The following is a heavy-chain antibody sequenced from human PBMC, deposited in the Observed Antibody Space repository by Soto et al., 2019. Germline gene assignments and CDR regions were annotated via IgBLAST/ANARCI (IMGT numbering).Heavy chain of an antibody. V-gene: IGHV4-31*03. CDR3: ARGSSMVYAIALPFYFDY. J-gene: IGHJ4*02. CDR1: GGSISSGGYY. Sequence: QVQLQESGPGLVKPSQTLSLTCTVSGGSISSGGYYWSWNRQHPRKGLEWIGYIYYSGSTYNNLSLKSRVTISVDTSKNQFSLKLSSVTAADTAVYYCARGSSMVYAIALPFYFDYWGQGTLVTVSS. CDR2: IYYSGST. D-gene: IGHD2-8*01.